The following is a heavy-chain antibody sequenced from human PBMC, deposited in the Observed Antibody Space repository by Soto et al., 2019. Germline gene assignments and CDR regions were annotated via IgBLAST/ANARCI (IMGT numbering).Heavy chain of an antibody. CDR2: INHSGST. D-gene: IGHD3-3*01. CDR3: ARDGFSTCSAFDI. V-gene: IGHV4-34*01. CDR1: GGSFSGYY. Sequence: QVQLQQWGAGLLKPSETLSLTCAVDGGSFSGYYWSWIRQPPGKGLEWIGEINHSGSTNYNPSLKSRITISVYTSKNLFPLKLSSVTAAYTDVYYCARDGFSTCSAFDIWGQGTMVTASS. J-gene: IGHJ3*02.